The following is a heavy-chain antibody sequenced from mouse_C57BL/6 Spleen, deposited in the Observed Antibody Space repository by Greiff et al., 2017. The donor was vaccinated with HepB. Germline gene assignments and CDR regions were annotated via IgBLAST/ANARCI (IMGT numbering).Heavy chain of an antibody. D-gene: IGHD2-2*01. V-gene: IGHV1-15*01. CDR2: IDPETGGT. J-gene: IGHJ1*03. Sequence: QVQLQQSGAELVRPGASVTLSCKASGYTFTDYEMHWVKQTPVHGLEWIGAIDPETGGTAYNQKFKGKAILTADKSSSTAYMELRSLTSEDSAVYYCTRAAYGYWYFDVWGTGTTVTVSS. CDR1: GYTFTDYE. CDR3: TRAAYGYWYFDV.